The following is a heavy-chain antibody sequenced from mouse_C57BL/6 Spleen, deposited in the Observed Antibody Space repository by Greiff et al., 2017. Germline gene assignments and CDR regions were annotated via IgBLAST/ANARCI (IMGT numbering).Heavy chain of an antibody. Sequence: VQLQQSGPELVKPGDSVKISCKASGYSFTGYFMNWVMQSHGKSLEWIGRINPYNGDTFYNQKFKGKATLTVDKSSSTAHMELRSLTSEDSAVYYGARADYYGSSYQWFAYWGQGTLVTVSA. J-gene: IGHJ3*01. CDR1: GYSFTGYF. D-gene: IGHD1-1*01. V-gene: IGHV1-20*01. CDR3: ARADYYGSSYQWFAY. CDR2: INPYNGDT.